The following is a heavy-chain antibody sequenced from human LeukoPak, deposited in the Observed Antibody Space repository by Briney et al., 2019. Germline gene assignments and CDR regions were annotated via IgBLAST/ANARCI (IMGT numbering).Heavy chain of an antibody. CDR2: IYYSGST. CDR1: GGSISSGGYS. CDR3: ARATYYYDSSGYYFDAFDI. D-gene: IGHD3-22*01. Sequence: SQTLSLTCTVSGGSISSGGYSWSWIRQHPGKGLEWIGYIYYSGSTYYNPSLKSRVTISVDTSKNQFSLKLSSVTAADTAVYYCARATYYYDSSGYYFDAFDIWGQGTMVTVSS. V-gene: IGHV4-31*03. J-gene: IGHJ3*02.